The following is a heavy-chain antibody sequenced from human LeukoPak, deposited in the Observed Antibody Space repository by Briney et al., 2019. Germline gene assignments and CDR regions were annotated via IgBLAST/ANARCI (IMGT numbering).Heavy chain of an antibody. Sequence: PGRSLILSCAASGFTFSSYGMHWVRQAPGKGLEWVATISYDEDNIYYADSVKGRFTISRDDSKDTLFLQMNSLKIEDTAIYYCEASWHYWGQGTLVTVSS. CDR3: EASWHY. D-gene: IGHD1-26*01. V-gene: IGHV3-30*03. CDR1: GFTFSSYG. CDR2: ISYDEDNI. J-gene: IGHJ4*02.